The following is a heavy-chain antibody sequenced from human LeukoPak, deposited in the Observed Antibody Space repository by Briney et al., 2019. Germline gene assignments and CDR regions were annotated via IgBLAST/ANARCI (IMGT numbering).Heavy chain of an antibody. J-gene: IGHJ4*02. CDR2: ISAYNGNA. CDR1: GYTFTNYD. CDR3: ARDTPPWGIAAAGPPDY. Sequence: ASVKVSCKASGYTFTNYDMNWVRQAPGQGLEWMGWISAYNGNANYAQKLQGRVTMTTDTSTSTAYMELRSLRSDDTAVYYCARDTPPWGIAAAGPPDYWGQGTLVTVSS. D-gene: IGHD6-13*01. V-gene: IGHV1-18*01.